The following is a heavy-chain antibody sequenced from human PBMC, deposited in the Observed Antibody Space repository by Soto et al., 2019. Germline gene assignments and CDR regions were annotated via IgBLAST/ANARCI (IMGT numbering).Heavy chain of an antibody. CDR3: ARDRIIASGNHYGTDV. CDR2: INPSGGST. Sequence: ASVKVSCKASGYTFTSYYMHWVRQAPGQGLEWMGIINPSGGSTSYAQKFQGRVTMTRDTSTSTVYMELSSLRSEDTAVYYCARDRIIASGNHYGTDVSGQGPTVTVSS. V-gene: IGHV1-46*01. J-gene: IGHJ6*02. CDR1: GYTFTSYY. D-gene: IGHD6-25*01.